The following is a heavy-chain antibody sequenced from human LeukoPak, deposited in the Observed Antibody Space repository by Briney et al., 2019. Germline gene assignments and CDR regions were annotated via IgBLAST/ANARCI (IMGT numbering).Heavy chain of an antibody. D-gene: IGHD3-3*01. CDR1: GFTFSNAW. Sequence: PGGSLRLSCAASGFTFSNAWMSWVRQAPGKGLEWVANIKQDGSEKYYVDSVKGRFTISRDNAKNSLYLQMNSLRAEDTAVYYCARRGKYDFWSGFHYYYYYYMDVWGKGTTVTVSS. CDR2: IKQDGSEK. J-gene: IGHJ6*03. V-gene: IGHV3-7*01. CDR3: ARRGKYDFWSGFHYYYYYYMDV.